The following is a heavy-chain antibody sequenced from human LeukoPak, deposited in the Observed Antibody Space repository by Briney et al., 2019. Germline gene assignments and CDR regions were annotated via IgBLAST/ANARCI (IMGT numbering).Heavy chain of an antibody. V-gene: IGHV1-18*01. Sequence: ASVKVSCKASGYTFTSYAIRWVRQAPGQGLEWMGWISAYNGNTNYAQKLQGRVTMTTDTSTSTAYMELRSPRSDDTAVYYCARDTPYYYDSSGYRSRFDYWGQGTLVTVSS. CDR3: ARDTPYYYDSSGYRSRFDY. CDR1: GYTFTSYA. J-gene: IGHJ4*02. D-gene: IGHD3-22*01. CDR2: ISAYNGNT.